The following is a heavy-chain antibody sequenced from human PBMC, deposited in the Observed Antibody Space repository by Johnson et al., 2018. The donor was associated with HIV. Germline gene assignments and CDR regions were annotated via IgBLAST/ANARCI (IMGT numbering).Heavy chain of an antibody. V-gene: IGHV3-13*01. CDR2: IGTAGDT. J-gene: IGHJ3*02. CDR1: GFTFSSYD. Sequence: VQLVESGGGLVQPGGSLRLSCAASGFTFSSYDMHWVRQATGKGLEWVSAIGTAGDTYYPGSVKGRFTISRDNSKNTLYLQMNSLRAEDTAVYYCAKDQGSSSSDNDDAFDIWGQGTMVTVSS. D-gene: IGHD6-6*01. CDR3: AKDQGSSSSDNDDAFDI.